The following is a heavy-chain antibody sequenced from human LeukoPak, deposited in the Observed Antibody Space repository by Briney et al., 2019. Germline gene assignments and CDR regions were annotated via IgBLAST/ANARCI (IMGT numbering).Heavy chain of an antibody. Sequence: SVKVSCKASGGTFSSYTISWVRQAPGQGLEWMGRIIPILGIANYAQKFQGRVTITVDKSTSTAYMELSSLRSEDTAVYYCARGVVPAPYYYYGMDVWGQGTTVTVSS. D-gene: IGHD2-2*01. V-gene: IGHV1-69*02. CDR1: GGTFSSYT. CDR2: IIPILGIA. CDR3: ARGVVPAPYYYYGMDV. J-gene: IGHJ6*02.